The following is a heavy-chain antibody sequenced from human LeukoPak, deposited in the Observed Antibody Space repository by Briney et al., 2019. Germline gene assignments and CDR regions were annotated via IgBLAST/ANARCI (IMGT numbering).Heavy chain of an antibody. V-gene: IGHV3-33*01. Sequence: PGGSLRLSCAASGFTFSTYGMHWVRQAPGKGLEWVAVIWYDGSNKYYADSVKGRFTISRDNSKNTLYLQMNSLRAEDTAVYYCARDPLEYQLPQYYLDYWGQGTLVTVSS. CDR3: ARDPLEYQLPQYYLDY. D-gene: IGHD2-2*01. J-gene: IGHJ4*02. CDR2: IWYDGSNK. CDR1: GFTFSTYG.